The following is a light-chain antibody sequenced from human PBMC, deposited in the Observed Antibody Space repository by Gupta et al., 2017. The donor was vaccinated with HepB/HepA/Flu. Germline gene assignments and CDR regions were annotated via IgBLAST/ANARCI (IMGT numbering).Light chain of an antibody. V-gene: IGKV3-15*01. CDR3: QRYKNGPQPWT. CDR2: AAS. J-gene: IGKJ1*01. Sequence: EIVMTQSPATLSLSPGERATLSCRASRSVGSNLAWYQQKPGQAPRILSDAASTRATGIPVRFSGSGSGTEFTRTISRLESADFARDYGQRYKNGPQPWTCGEGTKVELK. CDR1: RSVGSN.